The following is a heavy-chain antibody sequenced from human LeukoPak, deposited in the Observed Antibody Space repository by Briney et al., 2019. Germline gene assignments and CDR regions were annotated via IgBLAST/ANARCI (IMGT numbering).Heavy chain of an antibody. Sequence: GGSLRLSCAASGFTFSSYAMHWVRQAPGKGLEWVAVISYDGSNKYYADSVKGRFTISRDNSKNTLYLQMNSLRAEDTAVYYCARAWVVIKPTGAFDIWGQGTMVTVSS. CDR1: GFTFSSYA. CDR2: ISYDGSNK. CDR3: ARAWVVIKPTGAFDI. D-gene: IGHD3-22*01. V-gene: IGHV3-30-3*01. J-gene: IGHJ3*02.